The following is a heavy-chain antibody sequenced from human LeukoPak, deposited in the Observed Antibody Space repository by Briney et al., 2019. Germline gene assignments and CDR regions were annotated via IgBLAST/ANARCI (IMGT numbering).Heavy chain of an antibody. CDR1: GFTFSSYA. J-gene: IGHJ3*02. V-gene: IGHV3-23*01. Sequence: GGSLRLSCAASGFTFSSYAMTWVRQAPGKGLQWVSAINSSGTYYADSVKGRFTISRDNSKNTLYLQMNSLRTEDTAMYYCARGQHRVTSSDDSFDIWGQGTMVTVSS. D-gene: IGHD3-22*01. CDR2: INSSGT. CDR3: ARGQHRVTSSDDSFDI.